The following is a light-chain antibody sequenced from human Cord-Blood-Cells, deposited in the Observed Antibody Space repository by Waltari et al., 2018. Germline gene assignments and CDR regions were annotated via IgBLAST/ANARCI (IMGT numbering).Light chain of an antibody. CDR1: QSISSW. J-gene: IGKJ4*01. Sequence: DIQMTQSPSTLSASVGDRVTITCRASQSISSWLAWYLQKPGKAPKLLIYKASSLESGVPSRFSGSGSGTEFTLTISSLHPDDFATYYCQQYNSYPLTFGGGTKVEIK. CDR2: KAS. CDR3: QQYNSYPLT. V-gene: IGKV1-5*03.